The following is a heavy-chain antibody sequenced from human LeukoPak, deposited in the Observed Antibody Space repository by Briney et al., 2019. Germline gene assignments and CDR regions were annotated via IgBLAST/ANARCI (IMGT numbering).Heavy chain of an antibody. D-gene: IGHD4-17*01. CDR1: GFTVSSNY. Sequence: PGGSLRLSCAASGFTVSSNYMSWVRQAPGKGLEWVSVIYSGGSTYYADSVKGRFTISRDNSKNTLYFQMNSLRAEDTAVYYCARVTVTTTYDYLDYWGQGTLVTVSS. CDR2: IYSGGST. CDR3: ARVTVTTTYDYLDY. V-gene: IGHV3-53*01. J-gene: IGHJ4*02.